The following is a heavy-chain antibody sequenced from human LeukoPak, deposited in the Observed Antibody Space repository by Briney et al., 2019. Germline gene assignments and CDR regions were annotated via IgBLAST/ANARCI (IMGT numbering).Heavy chain of an antibody. CDR1: GVTVSSNY. CDR3: ARGPYSSGWWRSYFDY. J-gene: IGHJ4*02. V-gene: IGHV3-53*01. CDR2: IYSGDST. Sequence: PGGSLRLSCAASGVTVSSNYMSWVRQAPGKGLEWVSVIYSGDSTYYADSVKGRFTISRDNSKNTLYLRMNSLRAEDTAVYYCARGPYSSGWWRSYFDYWGQGTLVTVSS. D-gene: IGHD6-19*01.